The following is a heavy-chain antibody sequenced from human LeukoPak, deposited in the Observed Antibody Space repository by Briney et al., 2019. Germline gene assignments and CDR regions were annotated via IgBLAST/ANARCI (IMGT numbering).Heavy chain of an antibody. CDR3: TRMSREAPGLPDL. CDR2: VSAAGSST. D-gene: IGHD5-24*01. V-gene: IGHV3-74*01. CDR1: GLTFINYL. Sequence: GGSLTLSFPSSGLTFINYLMHEVRQARGRGRVGVSRVSAAGSSTTSADSVKGRLTISTDNAKNPLYLKLGSLRADDTAVYYCTRMSREAPGLPDLWGQGTLVTVSS. J-gene: IGHJ5*02.